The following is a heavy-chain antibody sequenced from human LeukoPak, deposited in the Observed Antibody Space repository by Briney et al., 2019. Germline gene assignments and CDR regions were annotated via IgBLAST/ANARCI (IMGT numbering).Heavy chain of an antibody. CDR1: GFNFSDYY. J-gene: IGHJ1*01. Sequence: PGGSLRLSCVASGFNFSDYYMNWIRQSPGKGLEWISYMSSRSGIIYYADSVKGRFTISRDNAKNSLYLQMNSLRAEDTALYYCAKGLGYCSGGSCLRSEFQHWGQGTLVTVSS. V-gene: IGHV3-11*01. CDR3: AKGLGYCSGGSCLRSEFQH. D-gene: IGHD2-15*01. CDR2: MSSRSGII.